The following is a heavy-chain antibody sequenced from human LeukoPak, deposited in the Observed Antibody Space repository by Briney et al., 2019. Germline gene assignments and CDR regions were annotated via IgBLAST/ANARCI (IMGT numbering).Heavy chain of an antibody. V-gene: IGHV3-7*01. CDR3: ARVVPAAIAFDY. D-gene: IGHD2-2*01. CDR1: GFTFSNYW. Sequence: GGSLRLSCAASGFTFSNYWMSWVRQAPGKGPEWVANIKQDGSEKCYVDSVKGRFTISRDNAKNSLYLQMNSLRAEDTAVYYCARVVPAAIAFDYWGQGTLVTVSS. J-gene: IGHJ4*02. CDR2: IKQDGSEK.